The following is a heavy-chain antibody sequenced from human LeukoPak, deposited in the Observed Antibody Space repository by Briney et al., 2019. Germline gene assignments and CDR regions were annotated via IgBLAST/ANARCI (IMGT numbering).Heavy chain of an antibody. CDR1: GGSLSSGGYS. Sequence: PSETLSLTCAVSGGSLSSGGYSWSWLRQPPGMGLEWFGPIYHTEITYYNPSLKSRVTISVDRTKNLYSLKLSSVAAADTAVYFFAKFLRRTIRGFPNLFDPWGQGTLVTVSS. CDR3: AKFLRRTIRGFPNLFDP. V-gene: IGHV4-30-2*01. J-gene: IGHJ5*02. D-gene: IGHD3-3*01. CDR2: IYHTEIT.